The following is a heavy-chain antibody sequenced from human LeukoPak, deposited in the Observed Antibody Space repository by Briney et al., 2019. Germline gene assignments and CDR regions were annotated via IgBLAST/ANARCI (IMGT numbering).Heavy chain of an antibody. V-gene: IGHV4-34*01. D-gene: IGHD2-21*01. J-gene: IGHJ6*03. CDR3: ARLVIDVYYMNV. CDR2: INHSGST. CDR1: GGSFSGYY. Sequence: PSETLSLTCAVYGGSFSGYYWSWIRQPPGKGLEWIGEINHSGSTNYNPSLKSRVTISVDTSKNQFSLKLSSVTAADTAVYYCARLVIDVYYMNVWGKGTTVTVSS.